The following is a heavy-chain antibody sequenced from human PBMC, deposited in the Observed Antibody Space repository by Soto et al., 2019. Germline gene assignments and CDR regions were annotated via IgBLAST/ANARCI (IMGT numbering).Heavy chain of an antibody. Sequence: QVQLVQSGAEVKKPGSSVKVSCKASGGTFSSYAISWVRQAPGQELEWMGGIIPIFGTANYAQKFQGRVTITADESTSTAYMELSSLRSEDTAVYYCARDTLRLGYYYYYGMDVWGQGTTVTVSS. V-gene: IGHV1-69*01. D-gene: IGHD3-10*01. J-gene: IGHJ6*02. CDR1: GGTFSSYA. CDR3: ARDTLRLGYYYYYGMDV. CDR2: IIPIFGTA.